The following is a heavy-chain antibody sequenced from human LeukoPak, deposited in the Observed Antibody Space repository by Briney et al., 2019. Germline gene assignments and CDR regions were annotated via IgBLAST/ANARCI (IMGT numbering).Heavy chain of an antibody. J-gene: IGHJ4*02. CDR1: GFTLSTYA. CDR2: IYSDNT. CDR3: ARRAGAYSHPYDY. Sequence: GGSLRLSCAASGFTLSTYAMSWVRQTPGKGLEGVSFIYSDNTHYSDSVKGRFTISRDNSKNTLYLQMNSLRAEDTAVYYCARRAGAYSHPYDYWGQGTLVTVSS. D-gene: IGHD4/OR15-4a*01. V-gene: IGHV3-53*01.